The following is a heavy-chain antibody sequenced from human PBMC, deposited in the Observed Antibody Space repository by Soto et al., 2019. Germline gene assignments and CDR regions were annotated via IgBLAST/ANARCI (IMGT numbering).Heavy chain of an antibody. J-gene: IGHJ6*02. CDR3: ARDLSGWGLTNGHFGVDV. CDR2: INAGNGNT. CDR1: GYTFANYA. D-gene: IGHD3-16*01. Sequence: QVRLVQSGTEVKKPGASVMVSCKATGYTFANYAIHWVRQAPGQDLEWMGWINAGNGNTRNSQKFQGRVTFTRDTSATTAHMEVGSLRFEDTAVYYGARDLSGWGLTNGHFGVDVWGQGTTVIVSS. V-gene: IGHV1-3*01.